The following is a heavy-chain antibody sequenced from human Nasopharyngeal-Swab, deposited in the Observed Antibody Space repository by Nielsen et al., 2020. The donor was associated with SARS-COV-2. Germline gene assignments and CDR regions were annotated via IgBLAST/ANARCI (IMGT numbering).Heavy chain of an antibody. Sequence: WIRQPPGKGLEWVSVIYTGGTTYYADSVKGRFTISRDNSKNTLYLQMNSLRAEDTAVYYCGGGMVRSPGNPYWGQGTLVTASS. CDR3: GGGMVRSPGNPY. J-gene: IGHJ4*02. CDR2: IYTGGTT. D-gene: IGHD3-10*01. V-gene: IGHV3-53*01.